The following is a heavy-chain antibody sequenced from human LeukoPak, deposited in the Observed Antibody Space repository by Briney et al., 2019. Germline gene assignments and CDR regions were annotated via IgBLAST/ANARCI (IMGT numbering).Heavy chain of an antibody. Sequence: GGSLRLSCAASGFTFSSYSMNWVRQAPGKVLEWVSHITASGTAMFYADSVKGRFTISRDNAKNSLYLQMNSLRDEDTAVYYCASSGSYRFDYWGQGTLVTVSS. J-gene: IGHJ4*02. V-gene: IGHV3-48*02. CDR1: GFTFSSYS. CDR3: ASSGSYRFDY. D-gene: IGHD1-26*01. CDR2: ITASGTAM.